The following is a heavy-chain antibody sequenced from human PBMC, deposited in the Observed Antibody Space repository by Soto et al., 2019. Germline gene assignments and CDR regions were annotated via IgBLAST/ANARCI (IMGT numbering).Heavy chain of an antibody. CDR2: IYYSGST. Sequence: SETLSLTCTVSGGSISSGGYYWSWIRQHPGKGLEWIGYIYYSGSTYYNPSPKSRVTISVDTSKNQFSLKLSSVTAADTAVYYCARSKSYYYGSGSYYFSAPTDYWGQGTLVTVSS. J-gene: IGHJ4*02. V-gene: IGHV4-31*02. CDR3: ARSKSYYYGSGSYYFSAPTDY. D-gene: IGHD3-10*01. CDR1: GGSISSGGYY.